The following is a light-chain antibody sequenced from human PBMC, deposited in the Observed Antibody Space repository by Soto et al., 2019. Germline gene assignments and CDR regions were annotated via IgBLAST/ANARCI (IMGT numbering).Light chain of an antibody. CDR1: QSVSSSY. J-gene: IGKJ1*01. Sequence: EIVLTQSPGTLSLSPGERATLSCRASQSVSSSYLAWYQQKPGQAPRLLIYGASSRATGIPDRFSGSGSGTDFTLPISSLEPEEFAVYYCQQYGSSLWTFGQGTKVEIK. V-gene: IGKV3-20*01. CDR2: GAS. CDR3: QQYGSSLWT.